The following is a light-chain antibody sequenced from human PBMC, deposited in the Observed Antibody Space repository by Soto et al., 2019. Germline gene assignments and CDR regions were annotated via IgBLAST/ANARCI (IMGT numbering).Light chain of an antibody. J-gene: IGKJ1*01. CDR2: DAS. CDR3: QQSYSTPGT. Sequence: DIQMIQSPYSLSASVGDSVTITCRASQSISIYLNWYQQKPGRAPKLLISDASTLQSVIPLRFSGSGSGTEFTLTIRSLQPEDFATSYCQQSYSTPGTFGPGTKVEI. V-gene: IGKV1-39*01. CDR1: QSISIY.